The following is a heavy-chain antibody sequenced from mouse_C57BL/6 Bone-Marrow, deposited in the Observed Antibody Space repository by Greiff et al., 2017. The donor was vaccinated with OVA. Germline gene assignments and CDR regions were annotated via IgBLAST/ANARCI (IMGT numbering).Heavy chain of an antibody. J-gene: IGHJ1*03. Sequence: EVQLQQSGGGLVKPGGSLKLSCAASGFTFSDYGMHWVRQAPEKGLEWVAYISSGSSTIYYADTVKGRFTISRDNAKNTLFLQMTSLRSEDTAMYYCARADYYGSSSPGWGTGTTVTVSS. CDR1: GFTFSDYG. CDR2: ISSGSSTI. D-gene: IGHD1-1*01. V-gene: IGHV5-17*01. CDR3: ARADYYGSSSPG.